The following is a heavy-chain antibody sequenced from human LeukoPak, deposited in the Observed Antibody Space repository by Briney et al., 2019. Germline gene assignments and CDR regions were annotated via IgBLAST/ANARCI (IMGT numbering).Heavy chain of an antibody. CDR1: GYSFTKFG. V-gene: IGHV1-18*01. J-gene: IGHJ5*02. Sequence: SVTVSCKASGYSFTKFGISWVRQAPGRGLEWVGWIYNGNTKYTQSLQGRVTMTTDTSTSTAYMELRSLISDDTAVYYCARGSSGTEGFDPWGQRTVVRVFS. CDR2: IYNGNT. CDR3: ARGSSGTEGFDP. D-gene: IGHD6-19*01.